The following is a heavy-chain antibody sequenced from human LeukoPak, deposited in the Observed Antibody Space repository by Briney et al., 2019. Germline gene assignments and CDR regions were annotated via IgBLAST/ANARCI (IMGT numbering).Heavy chain of an antibody. J-gene: IGHJ3*02. Sequence: SVKVSCKASGGTFSSYAISWVRQAPGQGLEWMGGIIPIFGTANYAQRFQGRVTITADESTSTAYMELSSLRSEDTAVYYCARDARGAAAADDAFDIWGQGTVVTVSS. D-gene: IGHD6-13*01. V-gene: IGHV1-69*13. CDR1: GGTFSSYA. CDR3: ARDARGAAAADDAFDI. CDR2: IIPIFGTA.